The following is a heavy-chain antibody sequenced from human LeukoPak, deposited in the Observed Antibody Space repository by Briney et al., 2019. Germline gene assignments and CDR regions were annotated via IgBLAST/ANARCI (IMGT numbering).Heavy chain of an antibody. J-gene: IGHJ4*02. CDR2: ISYDGSNK. Sequence: GGSLRLSCAASGFTFSSYEMNWVRQAPGKGLEWVAVISYDGSNKYYADSVKGRFTISRDNSKNTLYLQMNSLRAEDTAVYYCAKDRSSGWYFDYWGQGTLVTVPS. CDR3: AKDRSSGWYFDY. V-gene: IGHV3-30*18. CDR1: GFTFSSYE. D-gene: IGHD6-19*01.